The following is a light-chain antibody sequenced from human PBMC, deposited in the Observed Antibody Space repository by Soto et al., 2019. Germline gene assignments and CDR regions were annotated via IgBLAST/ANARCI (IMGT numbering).Light chain of an antibody. J-gene: IGKJ1*01. CDR2: GAS. CDR3: QQYGSSPPT. V-gene: IGKV3-20*01. CDR1: QSVSGSY. Sequence: EIVLTQSPGTLSLSPGERATLSCWASQSVSGSYLAWYQQKPGQAPRLLIYGASSRATVIPDRFSGSGSGTDFTLTISRLEPEDFAVYYCQQYGSSPPTFGQGTKVEIK.